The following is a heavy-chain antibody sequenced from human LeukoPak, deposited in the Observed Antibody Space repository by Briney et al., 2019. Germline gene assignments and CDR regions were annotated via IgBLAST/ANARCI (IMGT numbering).Heavy chain of an antibody. V-gene: IGHV3-49*04. D-gene: IGHD6-19*01. CDR2: IRSKAYGGTT. Sequence: GGSLRLSCTASGFTFGDYAMSWVRQAPGEGLEWVGFIRSKAYGGTTEYAASVKARFTISRDDSKSIAYLQMNSLKTEDTAVYYCTRSTGYSSGWYGDYWGQGTLVTVSS. J-gene: IGHJ4*02. CDR3: TRSTGYSSGWYGDY. CDR1: GFTFGDYA.